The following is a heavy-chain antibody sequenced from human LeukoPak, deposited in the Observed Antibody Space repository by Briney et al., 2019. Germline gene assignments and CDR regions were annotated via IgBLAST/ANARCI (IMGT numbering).Heavy chain of an antibody. D-gene: IGHD4-17*01. Sequence: ASVKVSCKASGYTFTSYGISWVRQAPGQGLEWMGWINAGNGNTKYSQKFQGRVTITRDTSASTAYMELSSLRSEDTAVYYCARSPRGVTTPYYFDYWGQGTLVTVSS. V-gene: IGHV1-3*01. CDR1: GYTFTSYG. CDR3: ARSPRGVTTPYYFDY. J-gene: IGHJ4*02. CDR2: INAGNGNT.